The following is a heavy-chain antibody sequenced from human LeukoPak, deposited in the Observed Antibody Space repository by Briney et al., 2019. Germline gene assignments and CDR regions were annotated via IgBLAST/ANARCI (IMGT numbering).Heavy chain of an antibody. CDR3: AKESVWFGESNPFDY. V-gene: IGHV3-30*02. CDR2: IRFDGGDK. D-gene: IGHD3-10*01. J-gene: IGHJ4*02. Sequence: GGSLRLSCAASGFTFTYFGMHWVRQAPGKGLEWVAFIRFDGGDKFYADSVKGRFSISRDNSNNILYLHMNNLRAEDTAVYYCAKESVWFGESNPFDYWGQGTLVTVSS. CDR1: GFTFTYFG.